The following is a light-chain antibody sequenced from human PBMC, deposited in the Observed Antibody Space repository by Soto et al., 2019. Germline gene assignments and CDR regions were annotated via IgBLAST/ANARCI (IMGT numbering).Light chain of an antibody. CDR2: RAS. J-gene: IGKJ1*01. Sequence: EILMTQSPATLAVSPGDTATLSFRASQSLGGNLAWYQQKPGQAPRLLIFRASSRAKGVPARFSASGSGTEFTLTISGLQSEDFAVYYCHQYSNWPPWTFGPGTKVDIK. V-gene: IGKV3-15*01. CDR1: QSLGGN. CDR3: HQYSNWPPWT.